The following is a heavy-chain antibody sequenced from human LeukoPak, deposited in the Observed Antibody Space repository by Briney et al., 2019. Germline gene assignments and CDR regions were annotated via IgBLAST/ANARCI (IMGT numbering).Heavy chain of an antibody. CDR1: GYTFTTHD. CDR3: AWRDGYSFDF. J-gene: IGHJ4*02. D-gene: IGHD5-24*01. V-gene: IGHV1-8*01. CDR2: MNPKSGNT. Sequence: ASVKVSCSTSGYTFTTHDINWVRQATGQALEWMGWMNPKSGNTGYAQKFQGRVTMTRNTSISTAYMELSSLRSEDTAVCYCAWRDGYSFDFWGQGTLVTVSS.